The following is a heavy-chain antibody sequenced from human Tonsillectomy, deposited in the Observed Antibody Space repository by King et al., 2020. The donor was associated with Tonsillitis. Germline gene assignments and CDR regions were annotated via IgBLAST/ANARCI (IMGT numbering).Heavy chain of an antibody. V-gene: IGHV5-51*01. CDR1: GYSFSTYW. CDR2: IYPVDSDT. Sequence: QLVQSGAEVKKPGESLKISCKSSGYSFSTYWIAWVRQMPGKGLEWVAVIYPVDSDTRYSPSFQGRVTISADKSISTAYLQWSSLKASDSAMYYCARLPTGGYYYMDAWGKGTAVTVSS. D-gene: IGHD3-16*01. CDR3: ARLPTGGYYYMDA. J-gene: IGHJ6*03.